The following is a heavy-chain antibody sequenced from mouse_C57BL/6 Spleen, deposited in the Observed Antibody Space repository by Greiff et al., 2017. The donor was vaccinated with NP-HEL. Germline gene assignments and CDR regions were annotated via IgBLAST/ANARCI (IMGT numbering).Heavy chain of an antibody. CDR3: VLGTWFAY. J-gene: IGHJ3*01. CDR2: IDPSDSGT. CDR1: GYTFTSYW. Sequence: QVQLQQPGAELVRPGSSVKLSCKASGYTFTSYWMHWVKQRPIQGLEWIGNIDPSDSGTHYNQKFKDKATLTVDKSSSTAYMQLSSLTSEDSAVYYCVLGTWFAYWGQGTLVTVSA. V-gene: IGHV1-52*01.